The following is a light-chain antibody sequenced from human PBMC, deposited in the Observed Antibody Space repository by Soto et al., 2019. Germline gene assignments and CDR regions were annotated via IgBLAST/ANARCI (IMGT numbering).Light chain of an antibody. J-gene: IGLJ1*01. Sequence: QSVLTQPASVSGSPGQSITISCTGTSSDVGGYNYVSWYQQHPGKAPKLMIYDVSNRPSGVSNRFSGSKSGNKAYLNNSGLQAEDEADYYCSSYTSSSTLYVFGTGTKVTVL. CDR3: SSYTSSSTLYV. CDR2: DVS. V-gene: IGLV2-14*01. CDR1: SSDVGGYNY.